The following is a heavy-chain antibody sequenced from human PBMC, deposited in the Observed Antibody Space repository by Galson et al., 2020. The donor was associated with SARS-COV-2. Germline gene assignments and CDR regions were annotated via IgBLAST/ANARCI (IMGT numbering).Heavy chain of an antibody. J-gene: IGHJ4*02. D-gene: IGHD1-1*01. CDR3: ARRKDMNNWTDY. Sequence: GGSLRLSCAASGFTFSDYWMHWVRQAPGKGLMWVSRIGPDGGSTTYADSVKGRFTISRDNAKNTLYLQMNSLRAEDTAVYYCARRKDMNNWTDYWGQGTLVTVSS. V-gene: IGHV3-74*01. CDR2: IGPDGGST. CDR1: GFTFSDYW.